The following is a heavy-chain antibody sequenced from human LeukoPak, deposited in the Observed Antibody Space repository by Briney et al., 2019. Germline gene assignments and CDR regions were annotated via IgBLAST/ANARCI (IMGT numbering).Heavy chain of an antibody. CDR2: MYYSGKF. CDR3: ASYGDKQAFDI. D-gene: IGHD4-23*01. V-gene: IGHV4-59*01. J-gene: IGHJ3*02. CDR1: GGSISSYY. Sequence: PSETLSLTCTVSGGSISSYYWNWVRQPPGKGLEWIGYMYYSGKFNYNPSLKSRVTISVDTSKNQFSLKLNSVTAADTAVYYCASYGDKQAFDIWGRGTMVTVSS.